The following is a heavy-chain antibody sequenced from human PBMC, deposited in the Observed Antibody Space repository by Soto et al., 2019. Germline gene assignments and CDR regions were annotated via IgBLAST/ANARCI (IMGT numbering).Heavy chain of an antibody. J-gene: IGHJ4*02. Sequence: QVQLVQSGAEVKKPGASVKVSCKASGYAFTSYAISWVRHAPGQGLEWMGWISAYNGNTNYAQKLQGRVTMTTDSSTSTAYLELRSLRSDDTAVYYCARDWAAPGPFDYWGQGTLVTVSS. D-gene: IGHD6-13*01. CDR1: GYAFTSYA. V-gene: IGHV1-18*01. CDR2: ISAYNGNT. CDR3: ARDWAAPGPFDY.